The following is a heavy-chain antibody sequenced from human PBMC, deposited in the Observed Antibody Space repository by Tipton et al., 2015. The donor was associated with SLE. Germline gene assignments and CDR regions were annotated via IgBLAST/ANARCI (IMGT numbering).Heavy chain of an antibody. Sequence: GLVKPSETLSLTCAVYGGSFSGYYWSWIRQPPGKGLEWIGEINHSGSTNYNPSLKSRVTISVDTSKNQFSLKLSSVTAADTAVYYCAREGSWSVAVAATGAFDIWGQGTMVTVSS. CDR2: INHSGST. D-gene: IGHD6-19*01. V-gene: IGHV4-34*01. J-gene: IGHJ3*02. CDR1: GGSFSGYY. CDR3: AREGSWSVAVAATGAFDI.